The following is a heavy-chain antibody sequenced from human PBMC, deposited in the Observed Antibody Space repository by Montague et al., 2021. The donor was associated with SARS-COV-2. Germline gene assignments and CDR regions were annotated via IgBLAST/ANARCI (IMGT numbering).Heavy chain of an antibody. CDR3: ARIPNDSWYVSYFDY. D-gene: IGHD6-13*01. CDR1: GLPLSTSGLC. Sequence: VKPTQTLTLTCTLSGLPLSTSGLCVGWIRQPPGKALEWLALTDWDDDKYYSPSLKTRLSISKDTSKSQVVLTMANMEPVDTATYYCARIPNDSWYVSYFDYWGQGILVTVSS. V-gene: IGHV2-70*01. CDR2: TDWDDDK. J-gene: IGHJ4*02.